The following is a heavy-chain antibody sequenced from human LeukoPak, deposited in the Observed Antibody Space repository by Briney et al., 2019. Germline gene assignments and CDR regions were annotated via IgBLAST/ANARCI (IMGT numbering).Heavy chain of an antibody. J-gene: IGHJ3*02. CDR2: IYTSGST. V-gene: IGHV4-4*07. D-gene: IGHD2-2*02. Sequence: SETLSLTCTVSGGSISSYYWSWIRQPAGKGLEWIGRIYTSGSTNCNPSLKSRVTMSVDTSKNQFSLKLSSVTAADTAVYYCARVGYQLLYNDAFDIWGQGTMVTVSS. CDR3: ARVGYQLLYNDAFDI. CDR1: GGSISSYY.